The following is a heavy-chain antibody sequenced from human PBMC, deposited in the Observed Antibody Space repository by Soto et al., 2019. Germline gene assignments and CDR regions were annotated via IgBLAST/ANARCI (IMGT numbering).Heavy chain of an antibody. V-gene: IGHV4-39*01. CDR3: ARIDEHGSSGQVDSYYGMDV. CDR1: GGSISSTTAYY. CDR2: IVYTGST. J-gene: IGHJ6*02. D-gene: IGHD2-15*01. Sequence: SETLSLTCTVSGGSISSTTAYYWGCIRQPPGKGLEWIGTIVYTGSTYSNPSLKSRLTLSVDTPKNQFSLKLRPVTAADTAVYYCARIDEHGSSGQVDSYYGMDVWGQGTTVTVSS.